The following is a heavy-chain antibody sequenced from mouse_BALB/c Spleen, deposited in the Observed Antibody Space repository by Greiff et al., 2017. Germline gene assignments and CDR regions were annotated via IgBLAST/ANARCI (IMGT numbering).Heavy chain of an antibody. V-gene: IGHV1S29*02. J-gene: IGHJ3*01. D-gene: IGHD2-3*01. CDR1: GYTFTDYN. CDR3: ARDGSPWFAY. Sequence: VQLKQSGPELVKPGASVKISCKASGYTFTDYNMHWVKQSHGKSLEWIGYIYPYNGGTGYNQKFKSKATLTVDNSSSTAYMELRSLTSEDSAVYYCARDGSPWFAYWGQGTLVTVSA. CDR2: IYPYNGGT.